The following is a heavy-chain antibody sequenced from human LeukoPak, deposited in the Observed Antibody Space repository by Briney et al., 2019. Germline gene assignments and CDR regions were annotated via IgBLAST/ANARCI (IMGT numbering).Heavy chain of an antibody. CDR2: IKQDGSEK. Sequence: GGSLRLSCAASGFTFSSYWMSWVRQAPGKGLEWVANIKQDGSEKYYVDSVKGRFTISRDNSKNTLYLQMNSLRAEDTAVYYCARGVYDFWSGPYYWGQGTLVTVSS. CDR1: GFTFSSYW. V-gene: IGHV3-7*04. D-gene: IGHD3-3*01. J-gene: IGHJ4*02. CDR3: ARGVYDFWSGPYY.